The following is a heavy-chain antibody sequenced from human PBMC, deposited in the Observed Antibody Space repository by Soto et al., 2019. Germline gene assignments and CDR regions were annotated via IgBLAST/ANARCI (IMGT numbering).Heavy chain of an antibody. D-gene: IGHD2-15*01. CDR1: GFTFGGSA. Sequence: EVQMVESGGGLVQPGGSLKLSCAASGFTFGGSAMHWVRQASGKRVEWVGRIRSSANNYATAYAASVKGSFTISRDDSKNTVLIQMNSLTTEDTAVYYCTGWSDCYFDLWGRCTLVTVAS. J-gene: IGHJ2*01. CDR3: TGWSDCYFDL. V-gene: IGHV3-73*02. CDR2: IRSSANNYAT.